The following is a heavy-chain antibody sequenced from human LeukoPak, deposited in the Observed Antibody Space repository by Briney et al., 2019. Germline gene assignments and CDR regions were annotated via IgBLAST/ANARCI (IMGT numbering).Heavy chain of an antibody. V-gene: IGHV3-7*01. Sequence: GGSLRLSCAASGFTFSSYWMSWVRQAPGKGLEWVANIKQDGSEKYYVDSVKGRFTISRDNAKNSLYLQMNSLRAEDTAVYYCARDKVLELLWFGELPYYYGMDVWGQGTTVTVSS. D-gene: IGHD3-10*01. J-gene: IGHJ6*02. CDR2: IKQDGSEK. CDR3: ARDKVLELLWFGELPYYYGMDV. CDR1: GFTFSSYW.